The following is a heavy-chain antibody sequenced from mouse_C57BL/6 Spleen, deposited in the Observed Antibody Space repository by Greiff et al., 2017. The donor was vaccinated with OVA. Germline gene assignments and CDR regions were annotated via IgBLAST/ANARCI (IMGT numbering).Heavy chain of an antibody. V-gene: IGHV1-69*01. Sequence: QVQLQQSGAELVMPGASVKLSCKASGYTFTSYWMHWVKQRPGQGLEWIGEIDPSDSYTNYNQKFKGKSTLTVDKSSSTAYMQLSSLTSEDSAVYYCASSDSSGYDYAMDYWGQGTSVTVSS. CDR1: GYTFTSYW. D-gene: IGHD3-2*02. CDR3: ASSDSSGYDYAMDY. J-gene: IGHJ4*01. CDR2: IDPSDSYT.